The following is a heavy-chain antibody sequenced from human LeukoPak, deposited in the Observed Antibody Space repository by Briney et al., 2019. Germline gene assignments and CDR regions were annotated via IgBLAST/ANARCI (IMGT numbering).Heavy chain of an antibody. V-gene: IGHV4-39*01. CDR2: IYYSGST. Sequence: SETLSLTCTVSGGSISSSSYYWGWIRQPPGKGLEWIGSIYYSGSTYYNPSLKSRVTISVDTSKNQFSLKLSSVTAADTAVHYCARIPAITIFGVVIDNYYMDVWGKGTTVTVSS. J-gene: IGHJ6*03. CDR1: GGSISSSSYY. D-gene: IGHD3-3*01. CDR3: ARIPAITIFGVVIDNYYMDV.